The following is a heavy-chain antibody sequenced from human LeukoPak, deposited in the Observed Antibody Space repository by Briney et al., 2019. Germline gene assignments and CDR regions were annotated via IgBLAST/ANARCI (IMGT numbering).Heavy chain of an antibody. CDR2: IYYSGST. V-gene: IGHV4-59*01. CDR3: ARDSNNYFDY. CDR1: GGSISSYY. D-gene: IGHD2/OR15-2a*01. Sequence: SETLSLTRTVSGGSISSYYWSWIRQPPGKGLEWIGYIYYSGSTNYNPSLKSRVTISVDTSKNQFSLKLSSVTAADTAVYYCARDSNNYFDYWGQGTLVTVSS. J-gene: IGHJ4*02.